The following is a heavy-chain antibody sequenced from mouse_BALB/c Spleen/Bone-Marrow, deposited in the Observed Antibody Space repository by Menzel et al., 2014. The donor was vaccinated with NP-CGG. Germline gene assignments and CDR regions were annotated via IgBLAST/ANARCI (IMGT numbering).Heavy chain of an antibody. CDR1: GYTFTSYW. CDR2: INPSNGRT. Sequence: QVQLQQSGAELVKPGASVKLSCKASGYTFTSYWMHWVKQRPGQGLEWIGEINPSNGRTNYNEKFKSKATLTVEKSSSTAYMQLSSLTSEDSAVYYCARTYFDYWGQGTTLTVSS. V-gene: IGHV1S81*02. J-gene: IGHJ2*01. CDR3: ARTYFDY.